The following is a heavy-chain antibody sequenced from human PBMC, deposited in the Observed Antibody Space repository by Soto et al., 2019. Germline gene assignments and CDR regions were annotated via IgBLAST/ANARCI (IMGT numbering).Heavy chain of an antibody. CDR1: GFTFSGDV. V-gene: IGHV3-23*01. D-gene: IGHD3-10*01. J-gene: IGHJ4*02. CDR2: ITDSGGDA. CDR3: ARGSTDSYPGSRIFDF. Sequence: PGGSLRLSCTSSGFTFSGDVMSWVRQAPGEGLEWVSTITDSGGDAKYADSVRGRFAISRDNSKKTLYLQMSSLTAEDSAIYYCARGSTDSYPGSRIFDFWGRGTLVTVSS.